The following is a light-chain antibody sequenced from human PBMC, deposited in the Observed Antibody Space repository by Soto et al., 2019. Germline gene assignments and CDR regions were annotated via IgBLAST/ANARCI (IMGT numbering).Light chain of an antibody. Sequence: DIQMTQSPSTLSGSVGDRVTITCRASQTISSWLAWYQQKPGKAPKLLIYKASTLKSGVPSRFSGSGSGTECPITLSRLQPDDFATYHCQHYNSYSEEFGQGTKVHIK. J-gene: IGKJ1*01. CDR1: QTISSW. CDR3: QHYNSYSEE. V-gene: IGKV1-5*03. CDR2: KAS.